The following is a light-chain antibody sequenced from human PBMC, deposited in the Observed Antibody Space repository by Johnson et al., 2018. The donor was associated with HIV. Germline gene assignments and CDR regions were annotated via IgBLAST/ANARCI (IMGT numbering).Light chain of an antibody. CDR1: SSNIGNNY. V-gene: IGLV1-51*02. CDR3: GTWDSSLSAGQV. J-gene: IGLJ1*01. CDR2: ENN. Sequence: QSVLTQPPSVSAAPGQKVTISCSGSSSNIGNNYVSWYQQLPGTAPKLLIYENNKRPSGIPDRFSGSKSGTSATLGITGLQTGDEADDYCGTWDSSLSAGQVFGTGTKVTVL.